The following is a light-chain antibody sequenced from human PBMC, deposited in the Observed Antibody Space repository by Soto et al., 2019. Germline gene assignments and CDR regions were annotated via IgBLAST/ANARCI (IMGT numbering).Light chain of an antibody. CDR2: DAS. CDR1: QDISVY. CDR3: QHYDDVLVT. V-gene: IGKV1-33*01. Sequence: DIQLTQSPSSLSASVGETVTVTCQASQDISVYLNWYQEKPGKAPTLLIYDASNLKTGVPSRFSGLGSGTHFTLTISNLQPEDIATYFCQHYDDVLVTFVGGTKVDIK. J-gene: IGKJ4*01.